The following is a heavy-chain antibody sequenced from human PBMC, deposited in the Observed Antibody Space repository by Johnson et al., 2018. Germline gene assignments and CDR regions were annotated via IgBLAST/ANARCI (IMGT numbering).Heavy chain of an antibody. Sequence: VQLVESGGGLVQPGGSLRLSCVASGFIFSTYSMNWVRRAPGKRLEWVSYVDSSSTTIYYADSVKGRFTISRDNAKNSLYLQMNSLRAEDTAVYYCARDKNVPLWFFDLWGRGTLVTVSA. CDR2: VDSSSTTI. CDR1: GFIFSTYS. V-gene: IGHV3-48*01. CDR3: ARDKNVPLWFFDL. D-gene: IGHD2/OR15-2a*01. J-gene: IGHJ2*01.